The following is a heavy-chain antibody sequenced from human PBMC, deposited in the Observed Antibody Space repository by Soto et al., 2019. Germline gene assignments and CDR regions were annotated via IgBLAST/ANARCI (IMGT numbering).Heavy chain of an antibody. D-gene: IGHD6-6*01. CDR1: GGSVSSGSYS. CDR2: IYNSGGT. CDR3: ARVGVRLGRIAARPQADPYYYAMDV. Sequence: QVQLQESGPGLVKPSETLSLTCTVSGGSVSSGSYSWSWIRQPPGKGLEWIGYIYNSGGTNYNPSRKGRVTISVDTSKNQFSLKLSSVTAADTAVYYCARVGVRLGRIAARPQADPYYYAMDVWGQGTTVTVSS. J-gene: IGHJ6*02. V-gene: IGHV4-61*01.